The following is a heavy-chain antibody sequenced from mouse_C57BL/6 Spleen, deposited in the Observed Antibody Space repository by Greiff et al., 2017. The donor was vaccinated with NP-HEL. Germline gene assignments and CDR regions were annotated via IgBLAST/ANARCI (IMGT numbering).Heavy chain of an antibody. D-gene: IGHD2-1*01. V-gene: IGHV5-16*01. J-gene: IGHJ2*01. CDR3: ARHGNYVRNYFDY. Sequence: EVQRVESEGGLVQPGSSMKLSCTASGFTFSDYYMAWVRQVPEKGLEWVANINYDGSSTYYLDSLKSRFIISRDNAKNILYLQMSSLKSEDTATYYCARHGNYVRNYFDYWGQGTTLTVSS. CDR2: INYDGSST. CDR1: GFTFSDYY.